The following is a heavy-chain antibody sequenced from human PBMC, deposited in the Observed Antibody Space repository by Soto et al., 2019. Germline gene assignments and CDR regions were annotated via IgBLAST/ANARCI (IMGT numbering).Heavy chain of an antibody. D-gene: IGHD1-26*01. J-gene: IGHJ4*02. Sequence: ISRDNSKNTLYLQMNSLRAEDTAVYYCAKDPRSGSYAGYFDYWGQGTLVTVSS. V-gene: IGHV3-23*01. CDR3: AKDPRSGSYAGYFDY.